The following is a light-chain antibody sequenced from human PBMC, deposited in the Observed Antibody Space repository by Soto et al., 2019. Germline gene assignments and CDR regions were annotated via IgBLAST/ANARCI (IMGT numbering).Light chain of an antibody. Sequence: EIVMTQSPATLSVSPGERATLSCRASQSVRNSHLAWYQQKPGQPPRLLISRAASRAPGIPDRFSGSGSGTGFTLSISKLEPEDSALYYCQQYSKWPLTFGGGTKVDIK. CDR3: QQYSKWPLT. J-gene: IGKJ4*01. CDR2: RAA. V-gene: IGKV3-20*01. CDR1: QSVRNSH.